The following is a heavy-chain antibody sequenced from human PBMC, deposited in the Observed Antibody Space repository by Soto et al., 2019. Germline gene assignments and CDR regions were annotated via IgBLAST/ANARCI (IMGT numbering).Heavy chain of an antibody. Sequence: GGSLRLSCAASGFTFSGYVMTWVRQAPGKGLEWVSFSSATGAGTYYADSVKGRFTISRDNSKNTLYLQMTSLRADDTAVYYCAKDRRAGGNYGFYSDFWGQGALVTVSS. CDR3: AKDRRAGGNYGFYSDF. CDR2: SSATGAGT. D-gene: IGHD1-7*01. CDR1: GFTFSGYV. J-gene: IGHJ4*02. V-gene: IGHV3-23*01.